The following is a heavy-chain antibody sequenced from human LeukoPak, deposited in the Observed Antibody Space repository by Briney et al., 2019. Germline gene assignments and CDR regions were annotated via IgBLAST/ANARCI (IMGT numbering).Heavy chain of an antibody. CDR3: ARAVSRFGELLRY. CDR2: IYYSGST. Sequence: SETLSLTCTVSGGSISSYYWSWIRQPPGKGLEWIGYIYYSGSTNYNPSLKSRVTISVDTSKNQFSLKLSSVTAADTAVYYCARAVSRFGELLRYWGQGTLVTVSS. CDR1: GGSISSYY. J-gene: IGHJ4*02. D-gene: IGHD3-10*01. V-gene: IGHV4-59*01.